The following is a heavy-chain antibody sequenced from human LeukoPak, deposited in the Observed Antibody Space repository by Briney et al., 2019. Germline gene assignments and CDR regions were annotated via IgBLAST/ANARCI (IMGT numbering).Heavy chain of an antibody. CDR2: ISGSGGST. D-gene: IGHD6-13*01. J-gene: IGHJ4*02. CDR3: ARDPRDRTHIAAAGTGSDY. Sequence: GGSLRLSCAASGFTFSSYAMSWVRQAPGKGLEWVSAISGSGGSTYYADSVKGRFTISRDNAKNSLYLQMNSLRAEDTAVYYCARDPRDRTHIAAAGTGSDYWGQGTLVTVSS. CDR1: GFTFSSYA. V-gene: IGHV3-23*01.